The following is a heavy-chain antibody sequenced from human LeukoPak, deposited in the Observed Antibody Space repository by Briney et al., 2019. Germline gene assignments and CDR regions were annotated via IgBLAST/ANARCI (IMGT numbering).Heavy chain of an antibody. V-gene: IGHV4-59*01. CDR2: TSYRGNT. Sequence: SETLSLTCTVSGGSISSYYWSWIRQPPGKGLEWIGYTSYRGNTDYNPSLKSRVTISVDTSKNQFSLKLTSVTAADTAVYYCARCPKGVYYYYMDVWGKGTTVTVSS. J-gene: IGHJ6*03. CDR1: GGSISSYY. CDR3: ARCPKGVYYYYMDV.